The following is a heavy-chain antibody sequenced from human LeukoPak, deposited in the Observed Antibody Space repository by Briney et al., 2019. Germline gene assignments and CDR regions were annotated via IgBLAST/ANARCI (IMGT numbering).Heavy chain of an antibody. Sequence: GGSLRLSCAASGFTFSNYDMTWVRQAPGKGLEWVSVIYRGGGTYYADSVKGRFTISRDSSKNTLYLQMSSLRAEDTAVYYCARSWNYYDSSYAFDIWGQGTMVTVSS. V-gene: IGHV3-53*01. D-gene: IGHD3-22*01. J-gene: IGHJ3*02. CDR1: GFTFSNYD. CDR2: IYRGGGT. CDR3: ARSWNYYDSSYAFDI.